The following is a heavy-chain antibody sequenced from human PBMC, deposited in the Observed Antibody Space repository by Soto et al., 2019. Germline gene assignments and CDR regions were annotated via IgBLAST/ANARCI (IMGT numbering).Heavy chain of an antibody. Sequence: QVQLVESGGGVVQPGRSLRLSCAASGFTFSTFGMHWVRQSPGKGLEWVAVTWNGRNSEDYADSVKGRFTISRDNSKNTLYLQMNSLRAEDTAMYYCVTERRNYEFDYWGQGILVTVSS. CDR1: GFTFSTFG. V-gene: IGHV3-33*01. D-gene: IGHD1-7*01. CDR2: TWNGRNSE. J-gene: IGHJ4*02. CDR3: VTERRNYEFDY.